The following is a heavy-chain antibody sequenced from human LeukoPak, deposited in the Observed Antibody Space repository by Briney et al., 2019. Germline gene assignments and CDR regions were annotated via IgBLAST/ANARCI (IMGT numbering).Heavy chain of an antibody. J-gene: IGHJ4*02. D-gene: IGHD3-22*01. CDR1: GYTFTSYG. V-gene: IGHV1-18*01. Sequence: ASVKVSCKASGYTFTSYGISWVRQAPGQGLEWKGWISAYNGNTNYAQKLQGRVTMTTDTSTSTAYMELRSLRSDDTAVYYCARDRGYYDSSGYYYFDYWGQGTLVTVSS. CDR2: ISAYNGNT. CDR3: ARDRGYYDSSGYYYFDY.